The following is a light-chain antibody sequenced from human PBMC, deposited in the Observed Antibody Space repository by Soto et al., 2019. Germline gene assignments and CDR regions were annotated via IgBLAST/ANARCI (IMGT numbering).Light chain of an antibody. Sequence: ENVYTQSPDTLSLSPGEKAPLSCRARQSVRSNYLAWYQQKPGQAPRFLIYDASSRATGIPDRFSGSGSGTDFTLTISRLEPEDFAVYYCQQYGSSPLTFGGGTKVDIK. CDR2: DAS. J-gene: IGKJ4*01. CDR3: QQYGSSPLT. V-gene: IGKV3-20*01. CDR1: QSVRSNY.